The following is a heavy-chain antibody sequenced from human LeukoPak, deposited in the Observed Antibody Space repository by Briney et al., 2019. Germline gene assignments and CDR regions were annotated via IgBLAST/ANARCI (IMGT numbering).Heavy chain of an antibody. V-gene: IGHV3-30*18. CDR3: AKDQDVAAAGTWGSIDY. Sequence: GGSLRLSCAASGFTFSSYGMHWVRQAPGKGLEWVAVISYDGSNKYYADSVKGRFTISRDNSKNTLYVQMNSLRAEDTAVYYCAKDQDVAAAGTWGSIDYWGQGTLVTVSS. CDR1: GFTFSSYG. J-gene: IGHJ4*02. CDR2: ISYDGSNK. D-gene: IGHD6-13*01.